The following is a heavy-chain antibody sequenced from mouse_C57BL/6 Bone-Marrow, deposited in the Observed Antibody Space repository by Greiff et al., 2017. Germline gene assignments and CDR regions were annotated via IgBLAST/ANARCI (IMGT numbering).Heavy chain of an antibody. V-gene: IGHV1-64*01. CDR2: IHPNSGST. Sequence: VQLQQPGAELVKPGASVKLSCKASGYTFTSYWMHWVKQRPGQGLEWIGMIHPNSGSTNYNEKFKIKATLTVDKSSSTAYMQLSSLTSEDSAVYYCARLRDGYWFAYWGQGTLVTVSA. J-gene: IGHJ3*01. CDR1: GYTFTSYW. D-gene: IGHD2-3*01. CDR3: ARLRDGYWFAY.